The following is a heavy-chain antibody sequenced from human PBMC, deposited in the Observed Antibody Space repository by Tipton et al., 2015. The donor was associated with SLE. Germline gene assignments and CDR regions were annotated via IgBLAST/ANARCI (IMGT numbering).Heavy chain of an antibody. CDR1: GGSISSYY. V-gene: IGHV4-4*07. J-gene: IGHJ2*01. Sequence: TLSLTCTVSGGSISSYYWSWIRLPAGGGLEWIGRIYTNENTNYNPSLKSRVTMSVATSKNHFSLKLISLTAADTAVYYCAREFLNPVTTVHYYFDLWGRGTLVTVAA. CDR3: AREFLNPVTTVHYYFDL. D-gene: IGHD4-11*01. CDR2: IYTNENT.